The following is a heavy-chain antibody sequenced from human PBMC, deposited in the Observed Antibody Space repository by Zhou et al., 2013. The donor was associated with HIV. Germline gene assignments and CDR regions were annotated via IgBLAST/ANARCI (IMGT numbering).Heavy chain of an antibody. CDR2: INPNSGGT. V-gene: IGHV1-2*02. Sequence: QVQLVQSGAEVKKPGASVKVSCKASGYTFTGYYMHWVRQAPGQGLEWMGWINPNSGGTNYAQKFQGRVTMTRDTSISTAYMELSRLRSDDTAVYYCARDSLRFLEWTTYYYYYMDVWGKGDHGHRLL. CDR3: ARDSLRFLEWTTYYYYYMDV. D-gene: IGHD3-3*01. CDR1: GYTFTGYY. J-gene: IGHJ6*03.